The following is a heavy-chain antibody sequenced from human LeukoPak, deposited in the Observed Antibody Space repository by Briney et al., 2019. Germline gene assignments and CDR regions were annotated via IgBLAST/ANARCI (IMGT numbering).Heavy chain of an antibody. D-gene: IGHD6-13*01. V-gene: IGHV4-4*02. CDR2: IYHSGST. J-gene: IGHJ5*02. CDR3: ARERGNTAADGPWFDP. CDR1: GGSISSSNW. Sequence: SETLSLTCAVSGGSISSSNWWSWVRQPPGKGLEWIGEIYHSGSTNYNPSLMSRVTISVDKSKNQFSLKLSSVTAADTAVYYCARERGNTAADGPWFDPWGQGTLVTVSS.